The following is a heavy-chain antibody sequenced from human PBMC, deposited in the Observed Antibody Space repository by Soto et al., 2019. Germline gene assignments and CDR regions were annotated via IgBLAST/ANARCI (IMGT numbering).Heavy chain of an antibody. CDR1: GYTFTSYD. V-gene: IGHV1-8*01. CDR3: ASSMVVSGIDCFDN. Sequence: ASVKVSCKASGYTFTSYDINWVRQATGQGLEWMGWMNPNSGNTGYAQKFQGRVTMTRNTSISTAYMELSSLRSEGTAVYYCASSMVVSGIDCFDNLGQGTMVTVSS. CDR2: MNPNSGNT. J-gene: IGHJ3*02. D-gene: IGHD2-15*01.